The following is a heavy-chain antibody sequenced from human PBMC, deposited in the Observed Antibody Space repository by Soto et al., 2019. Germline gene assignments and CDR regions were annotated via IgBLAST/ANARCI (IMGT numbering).Heavy chain of an antibody. V-gene: IGHV1-69*13. D-gene: IGHD3-22*01. CDR2: IIPIFGTA. J-gene: IGHJ6*02. CDR3: ASAYYYDSSGYYYGSGYYYGMDV. Sequence: GASVKVSCKASGGTFSSYAISWVRQAPGQGLEWMGGIIPIFGTANYAQKFQGRVTITADESTSTAYMELSSLRSEDTAVYYCASAYYYDSSGYYYGSGYYYGMDVWGQGTTVTVSS. CDR1: GGTFSSYA.